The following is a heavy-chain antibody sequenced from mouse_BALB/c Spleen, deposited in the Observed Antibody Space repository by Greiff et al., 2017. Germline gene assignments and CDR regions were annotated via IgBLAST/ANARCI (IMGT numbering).Heavy chain of an antibody. CDR1: GFAFSSYD. J-gene: IGHJ4*01. D-gene: IGHD2-1*01. V-gene: IGHV5-12-1*01. CDR2: ISSGGGST. CDR3: ARHWPYGNYLYAMDY. Sequence: EVQLVESGGGLVKPGGSLKLSCAASGFAFSSYDMSWVRQTPEKRLEWVAYISSGGGSTYYPDTVKGRFTISRDNAKNTLYLQMSSLKSEDTAMYYCARHWPYGNYLYAMDYWGQGTSVTVSS.